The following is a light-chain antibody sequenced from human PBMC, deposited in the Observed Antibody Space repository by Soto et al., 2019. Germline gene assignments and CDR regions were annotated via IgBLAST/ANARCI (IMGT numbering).Light chain of an antibody. CDR3: QQYATSPWT. Sequence: EIVLTQSPGTLSLSPGERATLSCRASQRVSSSYLAWYQQKPGQAPRLLTYGASSRATGIPDRFSGSGSGTDFTLTISRLEPEDFAVYYCQQYATSPWTFGQGTKVDIK. V-gene: IGKV3-20*01. CDR2: GAS. J-gene: IGKJ1*01. CDR1: QRVSSSY.